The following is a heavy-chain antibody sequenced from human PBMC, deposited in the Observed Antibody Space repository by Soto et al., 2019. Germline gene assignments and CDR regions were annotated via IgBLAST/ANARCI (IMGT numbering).Heavy chain of an antibody. Sequence: PSQTLSLTCAISGDSVSSNSAAWNCIRQSPSRGLEWLGRTYFRSKWYNDYAVSVKSRITINPDTSKNQFSLQLNSVTPEDTAIYYCARTRVYDSYNYYGMAVWGQGTTVTVSS. J-gene: IGHJ6*02. CDR1: GDSVSSNSAA. CDR2: TYFRSKWYN. V-gene: IGHV6-1*01. D-gene: IGHD3-3*01. CDR3: ARTRVYDSYNYYGMAV.